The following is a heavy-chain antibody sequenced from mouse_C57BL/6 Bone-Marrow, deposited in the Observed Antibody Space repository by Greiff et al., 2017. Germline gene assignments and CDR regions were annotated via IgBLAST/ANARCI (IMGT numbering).Heavy chain of an antibody. J-gene: IGHJ1*03. CDR1: GFTFSDYG. CDR3: ARGGWLLPYWYFDV. Sequence: EVQRVESGGGLVKPGGSLKLSCAASGFTFSDYGMHWVRQAPEQGLEWVAYISSGSSTIYYADTVKGRFTISRDNAKNTLFLQMTSLRSEDTAMYYCARGGWLLPYWYFDVWGTGTTVTVSS. D-gene: IGHD2-3*01. CDR2: ISSGSSTI. V-gene: IGHV5-17*01.